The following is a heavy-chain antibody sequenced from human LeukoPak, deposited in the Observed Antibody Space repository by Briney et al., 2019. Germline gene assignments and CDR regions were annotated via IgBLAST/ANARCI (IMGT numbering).Heavy chain of an antibody. Sequence: ASVKVSCKASGYTFTSYYVHWVRQAPGQGLEWMGIISPSGGSTGYAQKFQGRVTMTTDTSTSTAYMELRSLRSDDTAVYYCARDLTVATFDYWGQGTLVTVSS. CDR2: ISPSGGST. CDR1: GYTFTSYY. CDR3: ARDLTVATFDY. V-gene: IGHV1-46*01. J-gene: IGHJ4*02. D-gene: IGHD2-21*02.